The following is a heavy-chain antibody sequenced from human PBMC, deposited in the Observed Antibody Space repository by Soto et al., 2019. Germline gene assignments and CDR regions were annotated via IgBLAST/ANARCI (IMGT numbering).Heavy chain of an antibody. Sequence: QVQLVQSGAEVKKPGASVKVSCTASGYTFITYGVSWVRQAPGQGLDWLGWISTYNGNTRYAERLQGRVTMTTDTTTNTAYMELRNLRSDDTAVYYCARGPTDYYDNSANYFLDYWGQGPLVTVSS. J-gene: IGHJ4*02. CDR2: ISTYNGNT. D-gene: IGHD3-22*01. CDR1: GYTFITYG. V-gene: IGHV1-18*01. CDR3: ARGPTDYYDNSANYFLDY.